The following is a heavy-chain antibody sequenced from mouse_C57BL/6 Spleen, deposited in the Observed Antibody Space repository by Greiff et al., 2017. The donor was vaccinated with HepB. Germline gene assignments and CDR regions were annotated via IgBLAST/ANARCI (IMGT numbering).Heavy chain of an antibody. V-gene: IGHV1-26*01. CDR3: ARGYEEWYLDV. J-gene: IGHJ1*03. CDR1: GYTFTDYY. CDR2: INPNNGGT. Sequence: VQLQQSGPELVKPGASVKISCKASGYTFTDYYMNWVKQSHGKSLEWIGDINPNNGGTSYNQKFKGKATLTVDKSSSTAYMELRSLTSEDSAVYYCARGYEEWYLDVWGTGTTVTVSS. D-gene: IGHD2-14*01.